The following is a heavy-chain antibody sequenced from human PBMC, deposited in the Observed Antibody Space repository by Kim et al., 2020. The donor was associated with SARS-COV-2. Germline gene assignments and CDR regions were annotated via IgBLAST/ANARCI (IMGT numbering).Heavy chain of an antibody. Sequence: SETLSLTCTVSGGSISSYYWSWIRQPPGKGLEWIGYSYYSGSTNYNPSLKSRVTISVDTSKNQFSLKLSSVTAADTAVYYCARSSSWYYYYYGMDVWGQGTTVTVSS. J-gene: IGHJ6*02. D-gene: IGHD6-13*01. V-gene: IGHV4-59*01. CDR1: GGSISSYY. CDR2: SYYSGST. CDR3: ARSSSWYYYYYGMDV.